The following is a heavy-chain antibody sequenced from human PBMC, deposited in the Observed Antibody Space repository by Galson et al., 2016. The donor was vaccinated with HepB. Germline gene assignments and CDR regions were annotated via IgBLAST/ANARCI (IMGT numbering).Heavy chain of an antibody. CDR2: IYYIGTT. D-gene: IGHD3-16*01. V-gene: IGHV4-61*01. Sequence: SETLSLTCTVSGGSVSSGIYYWSWIRQSPVKGLEWIGSIYYIGTTNYNPFLKSRVTISVDTSKNQFSLKLNSVTAADTAVYYCARDRLGDGMDVWGQGTTVTVSS. CDR1: GGSVSSGIYY. J-gene: IGHJ6*02. CDR3: ARDRLGDGMDV.